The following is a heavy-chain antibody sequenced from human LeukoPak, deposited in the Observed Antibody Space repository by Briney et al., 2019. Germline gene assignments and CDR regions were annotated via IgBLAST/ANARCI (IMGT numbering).Heavy chain of an antibody. Sequence: ASVTVSCKASGYTFTSYGISWVRQAPGQGLEWMGWISAYNGNTNYAQKLQGRVTMTTDTSTSTAYMELRSLRSDDTAVYYCARAPGDIVVVPAAILDYWGQGTLVTVSS. D-gene: IGHD2-2*01. CDR3: ARAPGDIVVVPAAILDY. J-gene: IGHJ4*02. V-gene: IGHV1-18*01. CDR1: GYTFTSYG. CDR2: ISAYNGNT.